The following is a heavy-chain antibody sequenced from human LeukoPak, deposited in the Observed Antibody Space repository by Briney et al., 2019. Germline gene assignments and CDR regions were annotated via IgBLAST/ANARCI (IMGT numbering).Heavy chain of an antibody. D-gene: IGHD3-22*01. CDR2: IYITGST. CDR3: ARSKFYDSTGYNPGYYMDV. Sequence: SETLSPTCTVSGGSIINYYWSWIRQSAGKGLEWVGHIYITGSTNYNPSLKSRLTMSVDTSKNQFSLKLRSVTAADTAVYYCARSKFYDSTGYNPGYYMDVWGKGITVTVSS. CDR1: GGSIINYY. J-gene: IGHJ6*03. V-gene: IGHV4-4*07.